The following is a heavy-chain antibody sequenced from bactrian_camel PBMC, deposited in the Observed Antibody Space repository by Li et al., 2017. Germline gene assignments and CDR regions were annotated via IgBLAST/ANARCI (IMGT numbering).Heavy chain of an antibody. V-gene: IGHV3-2*01. CDR1: TDTRTSNY. CDR3: AAARAVPVGGYWTRERYYSL. D-gene: IGHD4*01. CDR2: VYRDGTDP. Sequence: HVQLVESGGASVQAGGTLRLSCVVSTDTRTSNYWAWFRQAPGCEREAVTSVYRDGTDPDYADSAKGRFTISRDTTKNILYLQMDNLKPEDTALYYCAAARAVPVGGYWTRERYYSLWGQGTQVTVS. J-gene: IGHJ4*01.